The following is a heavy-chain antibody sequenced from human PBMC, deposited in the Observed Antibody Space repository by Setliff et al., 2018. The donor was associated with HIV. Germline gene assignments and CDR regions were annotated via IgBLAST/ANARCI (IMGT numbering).Heavy chain of an antibody. Sequence: GASVKVSCKASGGTFSSYTISWVRQAPGQGLEWMGRIIPILGIANYAQKFQGRVTITADKSTSTAYMELSSLRSEDTAVYYCAIRDYYDRSGYYNFDYWGQGTLVTVSS. V-gene: IGHV1-69*02. D-gene: IGHD3-22*01. J-gene: IGHJ4*02. CDR2: IIPILGIA. CDR1: GGTFSSYT. CDR3: AIRDYYDRSGYYNFDY.